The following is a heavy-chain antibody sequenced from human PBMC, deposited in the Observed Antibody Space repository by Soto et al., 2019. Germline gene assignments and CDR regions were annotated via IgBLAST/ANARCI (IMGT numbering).Heavy chain of an antibody. V-gene: IGHV4-31*03. CDR3: ARDPLYYDSSGSYDGGPYGMDV. D-gene: IGHD3-22*01. CDR1: GDSISNGGYY. Sequence: PSETLSLTCTVSGDSISNGGYYWSWIRQHPGKGLEWIGYIYYIGTTYYNPSLKSRVTISVDTSENQFSLRVNSVTAADTAVYYCARDPLYYDSSGSYDGGPYGMDVWGQGTTVTISS. J-gene: IGHJ6*02. CDR2: IYYIGTT.